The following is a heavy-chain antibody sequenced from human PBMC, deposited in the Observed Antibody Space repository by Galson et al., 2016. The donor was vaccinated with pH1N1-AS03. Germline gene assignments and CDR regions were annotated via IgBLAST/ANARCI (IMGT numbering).Heavy chain of an antibody. Sequence: SLRLSCAASGFTFSSYDMSWARQAPGKGLEWVSTISGSGTGTYYADSVRGRFTISRDNSENTLYLQMNSLRAEDTAVYYCAKRGGLPSEGMTYFDSWGQGTLVPVSS. J-gene: IGHJ4*02. CDR2: ISGSGTGT. V-gene: IGHV3-23*01. CDR1: GFTFSSYD. D-gene: IGHD2-2*01. CDR3: AKRGGLPSEGMTYFDS.